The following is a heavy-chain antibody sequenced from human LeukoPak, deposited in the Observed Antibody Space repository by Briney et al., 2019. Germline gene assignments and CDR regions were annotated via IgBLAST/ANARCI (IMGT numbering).Heavy chain of an antibody. Sequence: GGSLRLSCVASGFTFSTYAMHWVRQTPGKGLEWVAITSYDGSDKHYTDYVKGRFTISRDNSNNSLFVQMNSLRAEDTAVYFCAKSRSGSANWALQIFDNWGQGTLVTVSS. CDR2: TSYDGSDK. D-gene: IGHD1-1*01. V-gene: IGHV3-30-3*02. CDR1: GFTFSTYA. CDR3: AKSRSGSANWALQIFDN. J-gene: IGHJ4*02.